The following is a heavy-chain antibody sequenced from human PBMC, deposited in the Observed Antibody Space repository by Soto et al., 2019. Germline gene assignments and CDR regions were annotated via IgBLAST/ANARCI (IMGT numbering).Heavy chain of an antibody. CDR1: GGSISSSSYY. Sequence: SETLSLTCTVSGGSISSSSYYWGWIRQPPGKGLEWIGSIYYSGSTYYNPSLKSRVTISVDTSKNQFSLKLSSVTAANTAVYYCARTSRLRFLEWSYDYWGHVTLVTFS. V-gene: IGHV4-39*01. CDR2: IYYSGST. J-gene: IGHJ4*01. D-gene: IGHD3-3*01. CDR3: ARTSRLRFLEWSYDY.